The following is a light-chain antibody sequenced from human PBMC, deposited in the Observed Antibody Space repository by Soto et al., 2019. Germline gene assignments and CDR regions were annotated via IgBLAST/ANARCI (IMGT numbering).Light chain of an antibody. CDR1: NSDVGNYNV. J-gene: IGLJ2*01. CDR3: YSNAGNTTYK. CDR2: AVS. Sequence: QSALTQPASVSGSPGQWITISCAGTNSDVGNYNVVSWYQHHPGKAPRLLIYAVSKRPSGISDRFSGSKSGSTASLTISGPQHEDEDDYHCYSNAGNTTYKFGGGTKLTVL. V-gene: IGLV2-23*02.